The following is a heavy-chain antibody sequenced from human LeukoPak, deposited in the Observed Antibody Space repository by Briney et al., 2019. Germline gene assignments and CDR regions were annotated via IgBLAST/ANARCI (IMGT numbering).Heavy chain of an antibody. V-gene: IGHV3-30*04. D-gene: IGHD1-1*01. Sequence: GGSLRLSCAASGFTFRSYAMHWVRQAPGKGLEWVAVISYDGSYKSYADSVKGRFTISRDNSKNTLYVQMNSLRAEDTAVYYCARGPYKYVISANPDYWGQGTLVTVSS. CDR1: GFTFRSYA. CDR2: ISYDGSYK. CDR3: ARGPYKYVISANPDY. J-gene: IGHJ4*02.